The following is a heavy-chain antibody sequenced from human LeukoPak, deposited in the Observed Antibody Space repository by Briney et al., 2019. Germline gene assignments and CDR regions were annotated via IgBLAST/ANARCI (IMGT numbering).Heavy chain of an antibody. J-gene: IGHJ4*02. V-gene: IGHV3-23*01. CDR3: AKQCGGDCYGYYFDY. D-gene: IGHD2-21*02. Sequence: QPGGSLRLSCAASGFTFSSYAMSWVRQAPGEGREWVSAISGSGGSTYYADSVKGRFTISRDNSKNTLYLQMNSLRAEDTAVYYCAKQCGGDCYGYYFDYWGQGTLVTVSS. CDR2: ISGSGGST. CDR1: GFTFSSYA.